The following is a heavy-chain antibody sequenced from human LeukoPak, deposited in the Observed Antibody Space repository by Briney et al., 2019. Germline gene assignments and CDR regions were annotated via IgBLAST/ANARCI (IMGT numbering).Heavy chain of an antibody. CDR1: GYTFTTYG. Sequence: ASVKVSCKTSGYTFTTYGISWVRQAPGQGLEWMGWISAYNGNTNYAQNLQGRVTMTTDTSTSTAYMELRSLRSDDTAVYYCARQVDTVMALPDYWGQGTLVTVSS. V-gene: IGHV1-18*01. CDR3: ARQVDTVMALPDY. J-gene: IGHJ4*02. CDR2: ISAYNGNT. D-gene: IGHD5-18*01.